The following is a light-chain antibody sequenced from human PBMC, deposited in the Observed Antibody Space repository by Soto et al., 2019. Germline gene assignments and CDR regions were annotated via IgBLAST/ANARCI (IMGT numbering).Light chain of an antibody. V-gene: IGKV3-15*01. J-gene: IGKJ1*01. Sequence: EIVMTQSPATLSLSPGERATLSCRASQSVSSNFAWYQQKPGQAPRLLIYGASTRATGIPARFSGSGSGTEFTLTISSLQSEDFAVYYCQQYNNWPPGAFGQGTKVEIK. CDR3: QQYNNWPPGA. CDR1: QSVSSN. CDR2: GAS.